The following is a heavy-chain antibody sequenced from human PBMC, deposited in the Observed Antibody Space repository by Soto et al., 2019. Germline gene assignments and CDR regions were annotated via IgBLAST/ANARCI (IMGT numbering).Heavy chain of an antibody. D-gene: IGHD6-19*01. CDR1: GGSFSTNE. CDR2: IFPNVGTA. Sequence: SVKVSCKASGGSFSTNEIDWVRQAPGQGLEWMGRIFPNVGTADYAQKFQGRLTIIADESTTTVYMDLSRLTSADTAVYFCARARYSSRWGTFDSWGQGTQVT. V-gene: IGHV1-69*13. CDR3: ARARYSSRWGTFDS. J-gene: IGHJ4*02.